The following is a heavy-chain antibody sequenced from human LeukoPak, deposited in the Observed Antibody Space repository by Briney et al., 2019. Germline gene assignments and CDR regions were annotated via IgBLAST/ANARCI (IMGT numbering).Heavy chain of an antibody. CDR3: AGHDFDWLFSAFDY. Sequence: SVKVSCKASGGTFSSYAISWVRQAPGQGLEWMGGIIPIFGTANYAQEFQGRVTITADESTSTAYMELSSLRSEDTAVYYCAGHDFDWLFSAFDYWGQGTLVTVSS. CDR2: IIPIFGTA. J-gene: IGHJ4*02. CDR1: GGTFSSYA. V-gene: IGHV1-69*13. D-gene: IGHD3-9*01.